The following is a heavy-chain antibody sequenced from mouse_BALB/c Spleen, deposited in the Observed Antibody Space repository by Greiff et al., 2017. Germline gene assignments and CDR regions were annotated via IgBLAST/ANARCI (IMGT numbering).Heavy chain of an antibody. CDR3: ARWGNYDYAMDY. CDR1: GYTFTSYY. V-gene: IGHV1-53*01. J-gene: IGHJ4*01. Sequence: QVQLQQPGAELVKPGASVKLSCKASGYTFTSYYMYWVKQRPGQGLEWIGGINPSNGGTNFNEKFKSKATLTVDKSSSTAYMQLSSLTSENSAVYFCARWGNYDYAMDYWGQGTSVTVSS. D-gene: IGHD1-1*01. CDR2: INPSNGGT.